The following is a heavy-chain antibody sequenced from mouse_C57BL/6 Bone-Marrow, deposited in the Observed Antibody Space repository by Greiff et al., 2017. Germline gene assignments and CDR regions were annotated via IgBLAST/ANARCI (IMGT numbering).Heavy chain of an antibody. CDR1: GFSLTSYG. CDR2: IWSDGST. D-gene: IGHD1-1*01. V-gene: IGHV2-6-1*01. Sequence: VQLQESGPGLVAPSQSLSITCTVSGFSLTSYGVHWVRQPPGKGLEWLVVIWSDGSTTYNSALKSRLSISKDNSKSQVFLKMNSLQTDDTAMYYCARHRYYGSSYPYAMDSSGQETPVTVSS. J-gene: IGHJ4*01. CDR3: ARHRYYGSSYPYAMDS.